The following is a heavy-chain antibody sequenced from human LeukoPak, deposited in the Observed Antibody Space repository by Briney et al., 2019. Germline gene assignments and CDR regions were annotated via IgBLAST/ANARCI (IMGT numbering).Heavy chain of an antibody. CDR1: GGTFSSYA. J-gene: IGHJ4*02. D-gene: IGHD6-13*01. CDR3: ARYLTRSIAAADPPDY. Sequence: SVKVSCKASGGTFSSYAISWVRQAPGQGLEWMGGIIPIFGTANYAQKFQDRVTITADESTSTAYMELSSLRSEDTVMYYCARYLTRSIAAADPPDYWGQGTLVTVSS. CDR2: IIPIFGTA. V-gene: IGHV1-69*13.